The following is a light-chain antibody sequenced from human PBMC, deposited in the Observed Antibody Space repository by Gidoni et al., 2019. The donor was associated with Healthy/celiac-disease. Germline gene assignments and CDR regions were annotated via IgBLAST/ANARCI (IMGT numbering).Light chain of an antibody. Sequence: QSALTQPAAVSGSPGQSITISCTGTSSDVGDYNYVSWYQQHPGKAPKLMIFDVTNRPSGVSNRFSGSKSGTTASLTISGLQAEDEADYYCSSYTSSSTRLYVFGTGTKVAVL. J-gene: IGLJ1*01. CDR1: SSDVGDYNY. V-gene: IGLV2-14*01. CDR3: SSYTSSSTRLYV. CDR2: DVT.